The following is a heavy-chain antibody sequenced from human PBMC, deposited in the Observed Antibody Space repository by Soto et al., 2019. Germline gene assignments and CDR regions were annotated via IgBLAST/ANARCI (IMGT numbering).Heavy chain of an antibody. D-gene: IGHD6-25*01. J-gene: IGHJ6*02. CDR2: IMPIFRTP. Sequence: QVHLEQSGAEVKNPGSSXXXXXXASGXTFXXXAIXXVREAPGQGLEWMGGIMPIFRTPDYAQKFQGRVTITADESTSTAYMELSGLRSDDTAVYYXARXXXRLXLGGNYYYILDVWGQGTTVTVSS. CDR3: ARXXXRLXLGGNYYYILDV. CDR1: GXTFXXXA. V-gene: IGHV1-69*12.